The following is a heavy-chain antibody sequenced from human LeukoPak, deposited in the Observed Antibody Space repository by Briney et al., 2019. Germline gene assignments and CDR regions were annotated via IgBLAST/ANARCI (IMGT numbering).Heavy chain of an antibody. V-gene: IGHV3-30*04. Sequence: GGSLRLSCEASGFNFSNYAMHWVRQAPGKGLEWVAVISNDGAYKYYAYSVKGRFTISRDNAKNSLYLQMNSLRAEDTAVYYCARALAVATEVDAFDIWGQGTMVTVSS. CDR2: ISNDGAYK. J-gene: IGHJ3*02. CDR3: ARALAVATEVDAFDI. CDR1: GFNFSNYA. D-gene: IGHD6-19*01.